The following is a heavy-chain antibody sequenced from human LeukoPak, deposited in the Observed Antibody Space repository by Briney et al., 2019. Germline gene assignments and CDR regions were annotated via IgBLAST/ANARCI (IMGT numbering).Heavy chain of an antibody. CDR1: GFTFSSYA. CDR3: ARACHIGEVWDYFDY. CDR2: ISSNGGST. D-gene: IGHD3-16*01. J-gene: IGHJ4*02. Sequence: PGGSLRLSCAASGFTFSSYAMHWVRQAPGKGLEYVSAISSNGGSTYYANSVKGRFTISRDNSKNTLYLQTGSLRAEDMAVYYCARACHIGEVWDYFDYWGQGTLVTVSS. V-gene: IGHV3-64*01.